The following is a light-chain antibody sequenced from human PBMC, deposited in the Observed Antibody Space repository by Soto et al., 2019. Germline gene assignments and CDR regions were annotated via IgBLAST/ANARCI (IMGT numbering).Light chain of an antibody. CDR2: GAS. Sequence: EIVMTQSPGTLSLSPGEGATLSCRASRSINSNYLAWYQQKPGQAPSLLTYGASSRATDVPDRFSGSGSGTEFTLTISSLQPDDFATYYCQQYNSYSVWTFGQGTKVDIK. J-gene: IGKJ1*01. CDR3: QQYNSYSVWT. V-gene: IGKV3-20*01. CDR1: RSINSNY.